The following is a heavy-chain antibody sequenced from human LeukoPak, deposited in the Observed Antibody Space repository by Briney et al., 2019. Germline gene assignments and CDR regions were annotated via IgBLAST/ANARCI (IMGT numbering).Heavy chain of an antibody. V-gene: IGHV3-15*01. D-gene: IGHD1-7*01. CDR3: TRTWPGNTCFNF. CDR2: IKSISYGGTI. CDR1: GFIFNDAW. Sequence: GGSLRLSCATSGFIFNDAWMNWVRQAPGKGLEWLGRIKSISYGGTIDYAAPVKGRFTISRDDSKNTLYLQMDSLEIEDTAVYYCTRTWPGNTCFNFWGQGTLVTVSS. J-gene: IGHJ4*02.